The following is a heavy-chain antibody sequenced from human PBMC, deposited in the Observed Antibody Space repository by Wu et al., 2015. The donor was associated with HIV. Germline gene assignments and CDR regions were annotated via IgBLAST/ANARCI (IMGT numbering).Heavy chain of an antibody. J-gene: IGHJ4*02. CDR3: ARDKHGDHHGDDLDY. CDR1: GDGFTSYA. Sequence: QAQLVQFGADMKKPGSSVKVTCKASGDGFTSYAVSWVRQAPGQGLEWMGGIIPIFGTANYAQKFQGRVTITADESTSTAYMELSSLRSEDTAVYYCARDKHGDHHGDDLDYWGQGTLVTVSS. V-gene: IGHV1-69*12. CDR2: IIPIFGTA. D-gene: IGHD4-17*01.